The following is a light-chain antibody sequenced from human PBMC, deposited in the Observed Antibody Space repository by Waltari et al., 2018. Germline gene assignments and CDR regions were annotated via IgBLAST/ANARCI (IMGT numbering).Light chain of an antibody. J-gene: IGKJ4*01. CDR1: QSVNSY. CDR2: DAT. V-gene: IGKV3-11*01. CDR3: QQRYNWPLT. Sequence: EIVLTQSPATLSLSPGERATLSCRASQSVNSYLAWYQQKPGQAPRLVISDATNRAAGNPARFSGTGSGTDFTLTISNLRPEDFAGYYCQQRYNWPLTFGGGTKVEIK.